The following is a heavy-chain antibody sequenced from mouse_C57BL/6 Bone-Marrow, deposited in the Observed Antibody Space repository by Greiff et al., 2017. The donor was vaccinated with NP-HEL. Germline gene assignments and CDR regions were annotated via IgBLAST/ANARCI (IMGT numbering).Heavy chain of an antibody. CDR1: GYTFTDYE. D-gene: IGHD3-2*02. CDR2: IDPETGGT. V-gene: IGHV1-15*01. CDR3: TRTSSGYVGFAY. Sequence: VQLQQSGAELVRPGASVTLSCKASGYTFTDYEMHWVQQTPVHGLEWIGAIDPETGGTSYNQKFKGKAILTADKSSSTDYMELRSLTSEDSAVYYCTRTSSGYVGFAYWGQGTLVTVSA. J-gene: IGHJ3*01.